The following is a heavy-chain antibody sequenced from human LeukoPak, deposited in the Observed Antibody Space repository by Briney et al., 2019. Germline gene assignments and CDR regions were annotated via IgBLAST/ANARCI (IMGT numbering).Heavy chain of an antibody. CDR2: IYYSGNN. V-gene: IGHV4-39*01. J-gene: IGHJ5*02. D-gene: IGHD6-13*01. CDR3: ARQASSSWFARFDP. Sequence: SETLSLTCTVSGGSISSSNYYWTWIRQPLGKGLEWIGTIYYSGNNYHNPSLKSRVTISVDTSKNQFSLKLSSVTAADTAVYYCARQASSSWFARFDPWGQGTLVTVSS. CDR1: GGSISSSNYY.